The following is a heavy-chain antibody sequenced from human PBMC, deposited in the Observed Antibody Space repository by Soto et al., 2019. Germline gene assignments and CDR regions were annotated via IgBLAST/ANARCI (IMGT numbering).Heavy chain of an antibody. CDR2: ISSSGSTI. V-gene: IGHV3-48*01. CDR1: GFTFSSYS. CDR3: ARDYSSYGPFDY. Sequence: EVQLVESGGGLVQPGGSLRLSCAASGFTFSSYSMNWVRQAPGKGLEWVSYISSSGSTIYYADSVKGRFTISRDNAKNSLYLQMNSLRAEDTAVYYCARDYSSYGPFDYWGQGTLVTVSS. D-gene: IGHD5-18*01. J-gene: IGHJ4*02.